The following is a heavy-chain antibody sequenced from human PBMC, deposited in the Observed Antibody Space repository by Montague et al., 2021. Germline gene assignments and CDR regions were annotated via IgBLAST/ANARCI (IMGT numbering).Heavy chain of an antibody. Sequence: SETLSLTCAVSGGSISSNNWWTWVRQPPGKGLEWIGEIFHNGSTTYSPSLKSRVTISMDKSKNQFSLKLISVTAADTAVYYCARVAAWGYYDTSGPNWFDPWGQGTLVTVSS. D-gene: IGHD3-22*01. CDR2: IFHNGST. CDR3: ARVAAWGYYDTSGPNWFDP. J-gene: IGHJ5*02. CDR1: GGSISSNNW. V-gene: IGHV4-4*02.